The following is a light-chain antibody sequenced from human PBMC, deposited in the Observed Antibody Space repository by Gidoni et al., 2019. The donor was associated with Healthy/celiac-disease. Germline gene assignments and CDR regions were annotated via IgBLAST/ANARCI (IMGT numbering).Light chain of an antibody. CDR3: QQYGSSPRYT. V-gene: IGKV3-20*01. CDR2: GAS. CDR1: QSVSSSY. Sequence: IALTQSPGTLSLSPGARATLSCRASQSVSSSYLAWYQQNPGQAPRLLIYGASSKATGIPDRFSGSGSGTDFTLTISRLEPEDFAVYYCQQYGSSPRYTFGQETKLEIK. J-gene: IGKJ2*01.